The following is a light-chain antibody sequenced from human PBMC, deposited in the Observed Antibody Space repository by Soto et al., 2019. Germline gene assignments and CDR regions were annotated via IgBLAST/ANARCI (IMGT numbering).Light chain of an antibody. J-gene: IGKJ1*01. CDR3: QQYMSSVT. Sequence: EVVLTQSPGSLSLSPGQRATLSCRASQSVDSTFFAWYQKKPGQAPSLLIYGASKRDTGIPDRFSGSGSGTDFTLIISRLEPEDCAVYYCQQYMSSVTFGQGTKVEIK. CDR2: GAS. CDR1: QSVDSTF. V-gene: IGKV3-20*01.